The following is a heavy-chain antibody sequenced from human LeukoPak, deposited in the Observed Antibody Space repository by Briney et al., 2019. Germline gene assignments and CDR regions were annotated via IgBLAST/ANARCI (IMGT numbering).Heavy chain of an antibody. CDR1: GYTFTSYD. J-gene: IGHJ6*03. Sequence: ASVKVSCKASGYTFTSYDINWVRQATGQGLEWMGWMNPNSGNTGYAQKFQGRVTMTRNTSISTAYMELSSLRSEDTAVYYCARAVDLYYYYYMDVWGKGTTVTVS. CDR2: MNPNSGNT. V-gene: IGHV1-8*01. CDR3: ARAVDLYYYYYMDV. D-gene: IGHD3-9*01.